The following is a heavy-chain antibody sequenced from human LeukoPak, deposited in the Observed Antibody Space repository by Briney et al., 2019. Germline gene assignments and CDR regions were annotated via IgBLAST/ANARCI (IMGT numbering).Heavy chain of an antibody. D-gene: IGHD1-1*01. CDR2: ITSGSSYI. V-gene: IGHV3-21*06. J-gene: IGHJ4*02. Sequence: GGSLRLSCAASGFTFSSYRMNWVPQAPGKGLELVSSITSGSSYIYYADSVKGRFPISRDNGKTTLYLKMNRLRAEDTAVYYCGRINEAESDWGQGALVTLSS. CDR1: GFTFSSYR. CDR3: GRINEAESD.